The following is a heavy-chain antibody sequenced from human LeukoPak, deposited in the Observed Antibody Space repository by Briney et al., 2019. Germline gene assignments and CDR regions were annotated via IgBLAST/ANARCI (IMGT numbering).Heavy chain of an antibody. V-gene: IGHV3-21*01. Sequence: GGSLRFSCAASGFTFSSYSMNWVRQAPGKGLEWVSSISSSSSYIYYADSVKGRFTISRDNAKNSLYLQMNSLRAEDTAVYYCASGGSLKGYWGQGTLVTVSS. CDR2: ISSSSSYI. CDR1: GFTFSSYS. D-gene: IGHD3-10*01. J-gene: IGHJ4*02. CDR3: ASGGSLKGY.